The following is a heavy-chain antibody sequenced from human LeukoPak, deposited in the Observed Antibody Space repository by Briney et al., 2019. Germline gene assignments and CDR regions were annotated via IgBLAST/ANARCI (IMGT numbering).Heavy chain of an antibody. Sequence: PGGSLRLSCAASGFTVSSNYMSWVRQAPGKGLERVSVIYSGGSTYYADSVKGRFTISRDNSKNTLYLQMNSLRAEDTAVYYCAREATRGAFDIWGQGTMVTVSS. CDR1: GFTVSSNY. V-gene: IGHV3-53*01. D-gene: IGHD2-2*01. CDR2: IYSGGST. J-gene: IGHJ3*02. CDR3: AREATRGAFDI.